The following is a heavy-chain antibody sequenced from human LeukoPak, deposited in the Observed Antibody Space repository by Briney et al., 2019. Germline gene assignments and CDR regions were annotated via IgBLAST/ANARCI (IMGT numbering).Heavy chain of an antibody. CDR2: IYYSGST. D-gene: IGHD6-13*01. CDR3: ARDPAAAGAYNWFDP. J-gene: IGHJ5*02. V-gene: IGHV4-39*07. Sequence: SETLSLTCTVSGGSISSTNYYWGWIRQPPGKGLEWIGIIYYSGSTFYNPSLKSRVTISVDTSKNQFSLKLSSVTAADTAVYYCARDPAAAGAYNWFDPWGQGTLVTVST. CDR1: GGSISSTNYY.